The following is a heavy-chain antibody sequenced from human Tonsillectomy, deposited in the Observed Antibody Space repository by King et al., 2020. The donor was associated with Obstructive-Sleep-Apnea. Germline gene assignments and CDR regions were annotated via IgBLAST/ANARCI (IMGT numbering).Heavy chain of an antibody. Sequence: VQLVESGGGLVQPGGSLRLSCAVNGLTFSSSCMSWVRQAPGKGLEFLANIKPDGTLKFYADSVKGRFTIARDNAENSQYLQMNSLRAEDTAVYFCATDLNWGSDWGQGTLVTVSS. CDR2: IKPDGTLK. J-gene: IGHJ4*02. CDR1: GLTFSSSC. D-gene: IGHD7-27*01. CDR3: ATDLNWGSD. V-gene: IGHV3-7*03.